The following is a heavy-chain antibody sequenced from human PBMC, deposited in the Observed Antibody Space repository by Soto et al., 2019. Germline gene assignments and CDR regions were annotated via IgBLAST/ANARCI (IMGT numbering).Heavy chain of an antibody. V-gene: IGHV4-31*03. CDR1: GGSISSGGYY. Sequence: PSETLSLTCTVSGGSISSGGYYWSWIRQHPGKGLEWIGYIYYSGSTYYNPSLKSRVTISVDTSKNQFSLKLSSVTAADTAVYYCARAVTYYDFWSGYSDPNYYYGMDVWGQGTTVTVSS. CDR3: ARAVTYYDFWSGYSDPNYYYGMDV. J-gene: IGHJ6*02. D-gene: IGHD3-3*01. CDR2: IYYSGST.